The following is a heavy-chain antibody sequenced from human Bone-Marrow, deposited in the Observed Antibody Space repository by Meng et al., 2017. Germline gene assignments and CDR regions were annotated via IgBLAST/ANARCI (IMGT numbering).Heavy chain of an antibody. Sequence: VHTQESCQARVTSYKTPVLPRNCSGGPISSGGYYWSWIRQHPGKGLEWIGYIYYSGSTYYNPSLKSLVTISVDTSKNQFSLKLSSVTAADTAVYYCARDCPSPFRWFDPWGQGTLVTVSS. J-gene: IGHJ5*02. CDR1: GGPISSGGYY. V-gene: IGHV4-31*01. CDR3: ARDCPSPFRWFDP. CDR2: IYYSGST.